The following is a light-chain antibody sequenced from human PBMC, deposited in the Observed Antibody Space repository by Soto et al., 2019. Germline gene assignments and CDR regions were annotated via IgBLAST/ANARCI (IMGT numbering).Light chain of an antibody. CDR2: LNSDGSH. CDR1: SGHSSYA. Sequence: QSVLTQSPSASASLGASVKLTCTLSSGHSSYAIAWHQQQPEKGPRYLMKLNSDGSHNKGDGIPDRFSGSSSGAERYLTISSLQSEDEAAYYCQTWDTAWDTAAVFGGGTKLTVL. V-gene: IGLV4-69*01. J-gene: IGLJ2*01. CDR3: QTWDTAWDTAAV.